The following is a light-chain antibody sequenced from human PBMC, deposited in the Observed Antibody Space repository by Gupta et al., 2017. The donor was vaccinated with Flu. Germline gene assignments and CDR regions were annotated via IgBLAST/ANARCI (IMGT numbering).Light chain of an antibody. V-gene: IGKV3-11*01. CDR1: QSVGTY. CDR2: DAS. CDR3: QKRSNWPPYT. Sequence: EIVLIQPPATLPFSRRERATLSCSASQSVGTYLAWYHQKTDQTPMLLLYDASNSATSIPARFSGSGGGTNFTLTISSLEPKDFAVYYCQKRSNWPPYTFGQGTKLEI. J-gene: IGKJ2*01.